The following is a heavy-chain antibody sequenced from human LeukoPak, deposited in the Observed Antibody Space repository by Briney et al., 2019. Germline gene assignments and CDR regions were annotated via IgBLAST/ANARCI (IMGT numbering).Heavy chain of an antibody. J-gene: IGHJ6*02. Sequence: GGSLRLSCAASGFTFSSYSMNWVRQAPGKGLEWVSYISSSSSTIYYADFVKGRFTISRDNAKNSLYLQMNSLRDVDTAVYYCARGRDDGYNSHYYYGMDVWGQGTTVTVSS. CDR3: ARGRDDGYNSHYYYGMDV. CDR1: GFTFSSYS. CDR2: ISSSSSTI. V-gene: IGHV3-48*02. D-gene: IGHD5-24*01.